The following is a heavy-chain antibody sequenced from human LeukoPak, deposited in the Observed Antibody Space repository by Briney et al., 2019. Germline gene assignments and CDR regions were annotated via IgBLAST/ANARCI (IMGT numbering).Heavy chain of an antibody. J-gene: IGHJ3*01. CDR2: IYSGGST. CDR1: GFTVSSNY. D-gene: IGHD4-23*01. Sequence: GGSLRLSCAASGFTVSSNYMSWVRQAPGKGLEWVSVIYSGGSTFYADSVKGRFTISRDNSKNTLYLQVNSLRAEDTAMYYCATRSGGNGWWAFDFWGQGTMVTVSS. V-gene: IGHV3-53*01. CDR3: ATRSGGNGWWAFDF.